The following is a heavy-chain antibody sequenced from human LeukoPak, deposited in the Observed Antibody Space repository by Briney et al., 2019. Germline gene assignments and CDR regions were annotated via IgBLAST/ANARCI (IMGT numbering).Heavy chain of an antibody. Sequence: GGSLRLSCAASGFTFSTYAMSWVRQAPGKGLDWVSAISGRGPSTYYADSVKGRFTISRDNSKNTLYLQMNSLRAEETAVYYCAEVTTMNYWGQGTLVTVSS. V-gene: IGHV3-23*01. J-gene: IGHJ4*02. CDR3: AEVTTMNY. CDR2: ISGRGPST. CDR1: GFTFSTYA. D-gene: IGHD4-17*01.